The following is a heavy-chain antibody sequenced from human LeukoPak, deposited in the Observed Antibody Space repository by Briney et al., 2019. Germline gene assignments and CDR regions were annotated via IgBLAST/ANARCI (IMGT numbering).Heavy chain of an antibody. Sequence: ASVKVSCKASGYTFTSYDINWVRQATGQGLEWMGWTNPNSGNTGYAQKFQGRVTMTRNTSISTAYMELSSLRSEDTAVYYCARGYDILTGYYTVVSWFDPWGQGTLVTVSS. V-gene: IGHV1-8*01. D-gene: IGHD3-9*01. CDR3: ARGYDILTGYYTVVSWFDP. CDR1: GYTFTSYD. CDR2: TNPNSGNT. J-gene: IGHJ5*02.